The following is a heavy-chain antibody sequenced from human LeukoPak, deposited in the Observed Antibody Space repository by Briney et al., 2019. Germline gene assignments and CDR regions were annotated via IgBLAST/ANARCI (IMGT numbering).Heavy chain of an antibody. CDR2: INHSGST. CDR1: GGSFSGYY. Sequence: SETLSLTCAVYGGSFSGYYWSWIRQPPGKGLEWIGEINHSGSTNYNPSLKSRVTISVDASTNQLSLKVSSVTAADTAMYYCARPVRGPWGQGTLVTVSS. CDR3: ARPVRGP. V-gene: IGHV4-34*01. J-gene: IGHJ5*02.